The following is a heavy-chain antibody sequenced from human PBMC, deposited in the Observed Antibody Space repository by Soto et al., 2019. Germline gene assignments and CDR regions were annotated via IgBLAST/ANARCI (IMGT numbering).Heavy chain of an antibody. Sequence: QVQLQQWGAGLLKHSETLSLTCAVYGGSFRGYHWSWIRQPPGKGLEWIGEINHSGSTNYHPSLKSRVTISLDTSKNQFSLKLSSVTAADTAVYYCARWVTMVRGLTANYYYYYMDVWGKGTTVTVSS. J-gene: IGHJ6*03. CDR3: ARWVTMVRGLTANYYYYYMDV. CDR1: GGSFRGYH. CDR2: INHSGST. V-gene: IGHV4-34*01. D-gene: IGHD3-10*01.